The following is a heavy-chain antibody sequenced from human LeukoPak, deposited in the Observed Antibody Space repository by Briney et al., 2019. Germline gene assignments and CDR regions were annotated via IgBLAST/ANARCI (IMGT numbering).Heavy chain of an antibody. CDR3: ARDFGLRYFDWSNGGYYYYYGMDV. CDR2: IYYTGIT. V-gene: IGHV4-31*03. CDR1: GGSISSGTHY. J-gene: IGHJ6*02. Sequence: SETLSLTCTVSGGSISSGTHYYNWIRQHPGKGLEWIGYIYYTGITSYNPSLKSRVTMSVDTSMNQVSLKVTSLTAADTAVYYCARDFGLRYFDWSNGGYYYYYGMDVWGQGTTVTVSS. D-gene: IGHD3-9*01.